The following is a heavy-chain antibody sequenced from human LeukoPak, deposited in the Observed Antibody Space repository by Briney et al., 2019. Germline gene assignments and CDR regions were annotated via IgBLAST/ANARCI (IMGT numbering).Heavy chain of an antibody. CDR2: ISGTDDYI. V-gene: IGHV3-23*01. Sequence: AGGSLRLSCAASGFAFRRYAMGWVRQAPGKRLEWVSTISGTDDYIYYADSVKGRFTISRDDSKNTLYLQMNSLRDEDSAAYYCARVYLERLTAGYFDHWGQGTWVTVSP. D-gene: IGHD2-8*01. J-gene: IGHJ4*02. CDR3: ARVYLERLTAGYFDH. CDR1: GFAFRRYA.